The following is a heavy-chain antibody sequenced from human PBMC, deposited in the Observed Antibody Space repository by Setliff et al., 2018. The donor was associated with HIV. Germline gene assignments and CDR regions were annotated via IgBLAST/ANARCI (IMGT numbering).Heavy chain of an antibody. CDR3: ARGRSRAKDAFDI. D-gene: IGHD6-13*01. V-gene: IGHV1-8*02. Sequence: GASVKVSCKASGYTFTSYGISWVRQAPGQGLEWMGWINPNSNDIAYAQKLQGRVTMTRNTSIATAYMELSNLRSEDTAVYYCARGRSRAKDAFDIWGQGTMVTVSS. CDR1: GYTFTSYG. J-gene: IGHJ3*02. CDR2: INPNSNDI.